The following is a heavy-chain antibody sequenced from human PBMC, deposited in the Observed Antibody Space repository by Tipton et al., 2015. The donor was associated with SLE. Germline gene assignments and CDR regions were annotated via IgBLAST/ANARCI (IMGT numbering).Heavy chain of an antibody. J-gene: IGHJ4*02. D-gene: IGHD3-10*01. CDR2: IKQDGSEK. Sequence: GSLRLSCAASGFTFSSYWMSWVRQAPGKGLEWVANIKQDGSEKYYVDSVKGRFTISRDNAKNSLYLQMNSLRAEDTAVYYCGRVVRITMVRGVFDYWGQGTLVTVSS. CDR3: GRVVRITMVRGVFDY. V-gene: IGHV3-7*03. CDR1: GFTFSSYW.